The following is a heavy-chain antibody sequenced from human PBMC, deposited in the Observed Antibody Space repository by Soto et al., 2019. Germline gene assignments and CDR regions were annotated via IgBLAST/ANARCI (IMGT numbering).Heavy chain of an antibody. CDR2: ISAYNGDT. V-gene: IGHV1-18*01. Sequence: QVQLVQSGPEVKKPGASVKVSCKASGYTFINYGITWVRQAPGQGLEWMGWISAYNGDTKYAQKFQGRVTMATDTPTSTAYMELRSLRSDDTAVYYCTRDRGGRIANRPDVDYWGLGTQVTVSS. CDR3: TRDRGGRIANRPDVDY. J-gene: IGHJ4*02. D-gene: IGHD6-6*01. CDR1: GYTFINYG.